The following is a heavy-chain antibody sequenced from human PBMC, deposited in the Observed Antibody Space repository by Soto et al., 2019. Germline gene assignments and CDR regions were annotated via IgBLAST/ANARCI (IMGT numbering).Heavy chain of an antibody. V-gene: IGHV4-61*01. D-gene: IGHD3-10*01. CDR2: TSVTGAM. CDR1: GEAVGSGQSY. J-gene: IGHJ6*02. CDR3: ARGRAASAGSSLGHRMDV. Sequence: QVQLQESGPGLVKPSETLSLLCFVSGEAVGSGQSYWNWIRQAPGKGLEWIGHTSVTGAMKYSASLKSRVTMSVDTSKSQISLTLTSVTAADSATYFCARGRAASAGSSLGHRMDVWGQGTTVTVAS.